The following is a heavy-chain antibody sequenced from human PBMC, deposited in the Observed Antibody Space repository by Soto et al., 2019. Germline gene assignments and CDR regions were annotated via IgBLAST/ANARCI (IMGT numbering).Heavy chain of an antibody. CDR3: ARAGYSSSSRPFDY. CDR2: IYSGGST. CDR1: GFTVSSNY. D-gene: IGHD6-6*01. Sequence: GGSLRLSCAASGFTVSSNYMSWVRQAPGKGLEWVSVIYSGGSTYYADSVKGRFTISRDNSKNTLYLQMNSLRAEDTAVYYCARAGYSSSSRPFDYWGQGTLVTVSS. J-gene: IGHJ4*02. V-gene: IGHV3-53*01.